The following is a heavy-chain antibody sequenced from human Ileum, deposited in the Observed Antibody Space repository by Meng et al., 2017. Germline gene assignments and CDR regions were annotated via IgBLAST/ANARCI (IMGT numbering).Heavy chain of an antibody. D-gene: IGHD3-22*01. CDR3: ARSVYYDGTAYLRRAFDI. Sequence: ASAKVSCKASGYTFTSYDINWLRQATGQGLEWMGWMNPNSGNTGYAQKCQGRVTMTRNTSISTAYMELSGLRSDDTAVYYCARSVYYDGTAYLRRAFDIWGQGTMVTVSS. V-gene: IGHV1-8*01. CDR2: MNPNSGNT. J-gene: IGHJ3*02. CDR1: GYTFTSYD.